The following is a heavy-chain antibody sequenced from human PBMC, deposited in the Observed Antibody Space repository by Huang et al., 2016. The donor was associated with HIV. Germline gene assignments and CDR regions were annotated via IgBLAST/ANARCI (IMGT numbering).Heavy chain of an antibody. D-gene: IGHD6-19*01. CDR3: ARRAVAGIYYYYYMDV. V-gene: IGHV3-30*10. J-gene: IGHJ6*03. CDR2: ISNDGSNK. Sequence: QVQLVESGGGVVQPGRSLGLSCAAFGFTFSNYAMPWVRQAPAKGLGLVAVISNDGSNKYYTDSVKGRFTISRDNSKNALYLQMNSLRAEDTAVYYCARRAVAGIYYYYYMDVWGKGTTVTVSS. CDR1: GFTFSNYA.